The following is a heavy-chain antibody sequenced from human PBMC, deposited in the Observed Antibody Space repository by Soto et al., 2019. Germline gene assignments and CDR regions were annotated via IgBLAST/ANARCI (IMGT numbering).Heavy chain of an antibody. V-gene: IGHV1-18*01. D-gene: IGHD2-15*01. J-gene: IGHJ6*02. Sequence: ASVKVSCKASGYTFTSYGISWVRQAPGQGLEWMGWISAYNGNTNYAQKLQGRVTMTTDTSTSTAYMELRSLGSDDTAVYYCARTVYSVVVVAAISSPMDVWGQGTTVTVSS. CDR1: GYTFTSYG. CDR2: ISAYNGNT. CDR3: ARTVYSVVVVAAISSPMDV.